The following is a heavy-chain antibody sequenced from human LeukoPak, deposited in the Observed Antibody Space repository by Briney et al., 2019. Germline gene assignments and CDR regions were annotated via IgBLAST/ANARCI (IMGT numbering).Heavy chain of an antibody. J-gene: IGHJ6*03. V-gene: IGHV3-48*03. Sequence: GGSLRLSCAASGFTFSSYEMNWVRQAPGKGLEWVSYISSSGSTIYYADSVKGRFTISRDNAKNSLYLQMNSLRAEDTAVYYCARVGPRYFDSENYYYYYMDVWGKGTTVTISS. CDR2: ISSSGSTI. CDR1: GFTFSSYE. CDR3: ARVGPRYFDSENYYYYYMDV. D-gene: IGHD3-9*01.